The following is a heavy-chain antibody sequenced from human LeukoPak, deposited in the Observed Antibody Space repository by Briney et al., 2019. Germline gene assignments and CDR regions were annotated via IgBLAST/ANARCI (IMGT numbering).Heavy chain of an antibody. Sequence: SETLSLTCTVSGVSMNMYHWTWIRQPPGTGLEWIGSFYNFGTTNYSPSLKSRVTISVDTPKNQFSLRLTSVNAADTAVYYCVGTNAGGFWGQGILVTVSP. D-gene: IGHD2-8*01. V-gene: IGHV4-59*01. CDR1: GVSMNMYH. CDR2: FYNFGTT. J-gene: IGHJ4*02. CDR3: VGTNAGGF.